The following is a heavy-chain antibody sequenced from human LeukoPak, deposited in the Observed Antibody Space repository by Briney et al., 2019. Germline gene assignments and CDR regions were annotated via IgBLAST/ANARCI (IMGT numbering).Heavy chain of an antibody. D-gene: IGHD5-18*01. Sequence: SLRLSCAASGFTFDDYAMHWVRQAPGMGLEWVSSISWNSVSIGYADSVKGRFTISRDNAKNSLYLQMNSLRAEDTALYYCAKGIRGYSYGYVYWGQGTLVTVSS. J-gene: IGHJ4*02. CDR2: ISWNSVSI. CDR3: AKGIRGYSYGYVY. CDR1: GFTFDDYA. V-gene: IGHV3-9*01.